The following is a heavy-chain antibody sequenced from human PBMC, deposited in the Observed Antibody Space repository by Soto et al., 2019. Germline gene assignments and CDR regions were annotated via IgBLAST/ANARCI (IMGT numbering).Heavy chain of an antibody. CDR1: GGSISSDSHH. CDR3: ARRLYYDSSGFEGGGMDV. Sequence: SETLSLTCTVSGGSISSDSHHWDWIRQPPGKGPEWIGSIFFTGRTYYNPSLKSRVTISVDTSKNQFSLAMNYVTAADTAVYYCARRLYYDSSGFEGGGMDVWGQGTTVTVSS. J-gene: IGHJ6*02. D-gene: IGHD3-22*01. CDR2: IFFTGRT. V-gene: IGHV4-39*01.